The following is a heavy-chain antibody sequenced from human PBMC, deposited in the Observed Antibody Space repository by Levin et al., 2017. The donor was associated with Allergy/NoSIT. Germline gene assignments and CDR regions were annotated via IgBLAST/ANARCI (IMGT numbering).Heavy chain of an antibody. CDR3: ARSDLLWFGQLLDAFVI. CDR2: IRSTAFGGTT. Sequence: GGSLRLSCTASGFTFGNYAMSWFRQAPGKGLEWVGFIRSTAFGGTTDYVASVRGRFSISRDDSKSVAYLQMSNLKTEDTAVYYCARSDLLWFGQLLDAFVIWGQGTMVTVSS. V-gene: IGHV3-49*03. CDR1: GFTFGNYA. J-gene: IGHJ3*02. D-gene: IGHD3-10*01.